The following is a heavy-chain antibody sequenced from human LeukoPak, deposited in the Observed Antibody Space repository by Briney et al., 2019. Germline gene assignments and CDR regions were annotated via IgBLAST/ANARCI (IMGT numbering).Heavy chain of an antibody. Sequence: GGSLRLSRAASEFTFSSYSMNWVRQAPGKGLEWVSSISGSSSYIYYADSVKGRFTISRDNAKNSLYLEMNSLRAEDTAVYYCARRGPVGCSGTSCFAGPVDSWGQGTLVTVSS. CDR1: EFTFSSYS. CDR2: ISGSSSYI. D-gene: IGHD2-2*01. CDR3: ARRGPVGCSGTSCFAGPVDS. J-gene: IGHJ5*02. V-gene: IGHV3-21*01.